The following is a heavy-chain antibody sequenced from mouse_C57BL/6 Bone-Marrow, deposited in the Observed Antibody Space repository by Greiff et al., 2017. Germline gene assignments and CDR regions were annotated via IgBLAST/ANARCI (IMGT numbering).Heavy chain of an antibody. CDR1: GFNIKDDY. CDR3: GVTTRYFDV. V-gene: IGHV14-4*01. Sequence: VQLKESGAELVRPGASVKLSCTASGFNIKDDYMHWVKQRPEQGLEWIGWIDPENGDTEYASKFQGKATITADTSSNTAYLQLSSLTSEDTAVYYCGVTTRYFDVWGTGTTVTVSS. J-gene: IGHJ1*03. CDR2: IDPENGDT. D-gene: IGHD2-2*01.